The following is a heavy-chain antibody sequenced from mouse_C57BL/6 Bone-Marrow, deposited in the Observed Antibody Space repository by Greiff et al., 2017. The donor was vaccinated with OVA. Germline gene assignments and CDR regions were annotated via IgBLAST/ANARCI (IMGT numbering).Heavy chain of an antibody. CDR1: GFNIKDDY. V-gene: IGHV14-4*01. CDR3: TSYGNFDY. D-gene: IGHD2-1*01. CDR2: IDPENGDT. J-gene: IGHJ2*01. Sequence: EVQRVESGAELVRPGASVKLSCTASGFNIKDDYMHWVKKRPEQGLEWIGWIDPENGDTEYASKFQGKATITADTSSNTAYLQLSSLTSEDTAVYYCTSYGNFDYWGQGTTLTVSS.